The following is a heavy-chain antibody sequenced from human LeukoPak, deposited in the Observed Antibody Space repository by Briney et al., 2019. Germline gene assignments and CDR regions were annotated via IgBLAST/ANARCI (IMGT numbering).Heavy chain of an antibody. V-gene: IGHV3-23*01. CDR3: AKEIGRLGVPLYDY. D-gene: IGHD3/OR15-3a*01. J-gene: IGHJ4*02. Sequence: GGSLRLSCAASGFSFSRFGMSWVRQAPGEGLEWVAGISDNGGGPYYADSLKGRFTISRDNSKNILYLQMNSLRAEDTAVYYCAKEIGRLGVPLYDYWGRGTLVTASS. CDR2: ISDNGGGP. CDR1: GFSFSRFG.